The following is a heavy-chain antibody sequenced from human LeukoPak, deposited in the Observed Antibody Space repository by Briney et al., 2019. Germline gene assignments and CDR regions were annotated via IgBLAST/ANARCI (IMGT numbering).Heavy chain of an antibody. CDR3: ARVYCSSSSCYYFDY. Sequence: PSETLSLTCAVSGGSITSSNWWTWVRQPPGKGLEWIGETHHSGSTNYNPSLQNRVSMSVDKSKNLFSLKLSSVTAADTAMYYCARVYCSSSSCYYFDYWGQGTLVTVSS. D-gene: IGHD2-2*01. CDR2: THHSGST. V-gene: IGHV4-4*02. J-gene: IGHJ4*02. CDR1: GGSITSSNW.